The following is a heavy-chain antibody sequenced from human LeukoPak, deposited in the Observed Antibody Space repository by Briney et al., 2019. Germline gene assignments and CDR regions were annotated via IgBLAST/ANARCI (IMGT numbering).Heavy chain of an antibody. J-gene: IGHJ5*02. CDR1: GYSISSGYY. CDR2: IYHSGST. V-gene: IGHV4-38-2*02. CDR3: ARVAGYYGSGSYYTNWFDP. Sequence: SETLSLTCTVSGYSISSGYYWGWIRQPPGKGLEWIGSIYHSGSTYYNPSLKSRVTISVDTSKNQFSLKLSSVTAADTAVYYCARVAGYYGSGSYYTNWFDPWGQGTLVTVSS. D-gene: IGHD3-10*01.